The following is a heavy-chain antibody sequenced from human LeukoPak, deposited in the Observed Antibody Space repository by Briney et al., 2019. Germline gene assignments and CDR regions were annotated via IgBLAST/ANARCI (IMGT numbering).Heavy chain of an antibody. Sequence: PGGSLRLSCVASGFTFSTYGMRWVRQAPGKGLEWVAVMSHDGGIEKYADSVKGRFTISRDNSKKTLYLQLNSLRSDDAAVCYCARAEIIHSITHMDVWGQGATVTVSS. J-gene: IGHJ6*02. CDR2: MSHDGGIE. D-gene: IGHD2/OR15-2a*01. CDR1: GFTFSTYG. V-gene: IGHV3-30*03. CDR3: ARAEIIHSITHMDV.